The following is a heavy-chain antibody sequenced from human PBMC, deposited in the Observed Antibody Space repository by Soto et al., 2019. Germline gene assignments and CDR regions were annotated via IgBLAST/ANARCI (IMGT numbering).Heavy chain of an antibody. D-gene: IGHD1-26*01. Sequence: PSETLSLTCTVSGGSVSSGGYYWSWIRQHPGKGLEWIGYIYYSGSTYYNPSLKSRVTISVDTSKNQFSLKLSSVTAADTAVYYCARGSGSPEPNFDYWGQGTLVTVSS. CDR2: IYYSGST. CDR1: GGSVSSGGYY. J-gene: IGHJ4*02. V-gene: IGHV4-31*03. CDR3: ARGSGSPEPNFDY.